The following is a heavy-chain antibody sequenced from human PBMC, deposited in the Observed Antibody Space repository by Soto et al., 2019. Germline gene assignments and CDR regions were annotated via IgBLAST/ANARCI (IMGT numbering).Heavy chain of an antibody. CDR1: GYTFMSHV. V-gene: IGHV1-3*01. J-gene: IGHJ4*02. CDR2: VTGGNGDT. Sequence: QVQLVQSGAEVKEPGASVKVSCRASGYTFMSHVMHWVRQAPGQRLEWMGWVTGGNGDTKYSQNFQGRVTITRDTSATTAYMELSRLTSEDTAVYYCARDSGIRGHSGDLDYWGQGTLVTVSS. D-gene: IGHD1-20*01. CDR3: ARDSGIRGHSGDLDY.